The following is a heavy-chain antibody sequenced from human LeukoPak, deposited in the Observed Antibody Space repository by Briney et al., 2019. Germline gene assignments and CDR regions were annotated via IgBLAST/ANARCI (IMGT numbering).Heavy chain of an antibody. D-gene: IGHD2-15*01. J-gene: IGHJ6*02. V-gene: IGHV3-30*03. CDR1: GFTFSSYG. Sequence: HAGRSLRLSCAASGFTFSSYGMHWVRRAPGKGLEWVAVISYDGSNKYYADSVKGRFTISRDNSKNTLYLQMNSLRAEDTAVYYCASAGVQYCSGGSCYVGYYYYGMDVWGQGTTVTVSS. CDR2: ISYDGSNK. CDR3: ASAGVQYCSGGSCYVGYYYYGMDV.